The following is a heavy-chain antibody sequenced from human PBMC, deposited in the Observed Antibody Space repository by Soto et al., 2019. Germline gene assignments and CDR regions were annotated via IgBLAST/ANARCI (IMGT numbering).Heavy chain of an antibody. CDR1: GGTFSSYG. CDR2: IIPIFGTA. D-gene: IGHD3-22*01. CDR3: ARDNGYYYDSSGYYGFAY. J-gene: IGHJ4*02. V-gene: IGHV1-69*13. Sequence: GASVTVSCKASGGTFSSYGMSWVRQAPGQGLEWMGGIIPIFGTANYAQKFQGRVTITADESTSTAYMELSSLRSEDTAVYYCARDNGYYYDSSGYYGFAYWGQGTLVTVSS.